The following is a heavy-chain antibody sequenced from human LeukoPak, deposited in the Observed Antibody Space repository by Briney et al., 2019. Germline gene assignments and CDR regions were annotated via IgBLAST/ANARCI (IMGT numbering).Heavy chain of an antibody. CDR2: IYYSGST. V-gene: IGHV4-59*01. Sequence: PSETLSLTCTVSGGSISSYYWSWIRQPPGKGLEWIGYIYYSGSTNYNPSLKSRVTISVDTSKNQFSLKLSSVTAEDTAVYYCARVGPPLYYYYMDVWGKGTTVTVSS. CDR3: ARVGPPLYYYYMDV. J-gene: IGHJ6*03. CDR1: GGSISSYY.